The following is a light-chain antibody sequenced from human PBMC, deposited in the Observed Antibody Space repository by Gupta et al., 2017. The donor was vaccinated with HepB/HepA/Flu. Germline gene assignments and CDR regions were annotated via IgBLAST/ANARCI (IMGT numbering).Light chain of an antibody. CDR3: QQTYGTPYT. V-gene: IGKV1-39*01. CDR2: RAF. CDR1: QGISSS. J-gene: IGKJ2*01. Sequence: DIQMTQSPSSLSASVGDRVTITCRASQGISSSLSWYQQKPGTAPKLLIYRAFSLQSGVPSRVSGSGSGTDFTLTITSLQPEDYATYCCQQTYGTPYTFGQGSQLEIK.